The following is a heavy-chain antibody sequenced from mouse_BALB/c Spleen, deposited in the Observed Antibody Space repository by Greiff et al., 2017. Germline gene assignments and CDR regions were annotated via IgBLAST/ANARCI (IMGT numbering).Heavy chain of an antibody. CDR2: INPYNGDT. V-gene: IGHV1-37*01. J-gene: IGHJ4*01. CDR1: GYSFTGYF. Sequence: VQLKESGPELVQPGASVKISCKASGYSFTGYFMNWVKQGHGKGLEWIGRINPYNGDTFYNQKFKGKATLTVDKSSSTAHMELLSLTSEDSAVYYCGTDYGYDNAMDYGGQGTSVTVSS. CDR3: GTDYGYDNAMDY. D-gene: IGHD2-2*01.